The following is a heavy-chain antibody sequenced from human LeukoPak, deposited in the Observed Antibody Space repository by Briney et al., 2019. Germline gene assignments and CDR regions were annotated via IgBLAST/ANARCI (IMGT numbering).Heavy chain of an antibody. CDR3: ASSRAMDTAMVT. D-gene: IGHD5-18*01. V-gene: IGHV4-30-2*01. CDR1: GVSISSGGYS. Sequence: SQTLSLTCAVSGVSISSGGYSWSWIRQPPGKGLEWIGYIYHSGSTYYNPSLKSRVTISVDRSKNQFSLKLSSVTAADTAVYYCASSRAMDTAMVTWGQGTLVTVSS. J-gene: IGHJ5*02. CDR2: IYHSGST.